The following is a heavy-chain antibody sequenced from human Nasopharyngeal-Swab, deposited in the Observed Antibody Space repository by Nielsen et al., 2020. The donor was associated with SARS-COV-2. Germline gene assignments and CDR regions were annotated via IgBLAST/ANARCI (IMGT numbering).Heavy chain of an antibody. D-gene: IGHD1-26*01. Sequence: GGSLRLSCAASGFTFSAHGMHWVRQTPGKGLEWVAFVSYDRADKYYADSVKGRFTISRDNSRNTVYLQINSLRAEDTAVYFCARGKGSPTYFEYWGQGTLVTVSS. CDR2: VSYDRADK. V-gene: IGHV3-30*03. CDR3: ARGKGSPTYFEY. CDR1: GFTFSAHG. J-gene: IGHJ4*02.